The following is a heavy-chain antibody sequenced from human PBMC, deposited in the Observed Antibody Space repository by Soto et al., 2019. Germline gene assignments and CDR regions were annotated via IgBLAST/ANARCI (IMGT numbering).Heavy chain of an antibody. CDR1: GGSISSGGYS. V-gene: IGHV4-30-2*01. CDR3: ARELLWFGEYGGFDY. Sequence: SDTLSLTCAVSGGSISSGGYSWSWIRQPPGKGLEWIGYIYHSGSTYYNPSLKSRVTISVDRSKNQFPLKLSSVTAADTAVYYCARELLWFGEYGGFDYWGQGTLVTVSS. J-gene: IGHJ4*02. D-gene: IGHD3-10*01. CDR2: IYHSGST.